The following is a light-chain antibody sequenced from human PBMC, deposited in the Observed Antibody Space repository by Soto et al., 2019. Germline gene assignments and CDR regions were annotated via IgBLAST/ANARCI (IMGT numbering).Light chain of an antibody. J-gene: IGLJ3*02. V-gene: IGLV2-18*01. CDR3: SLKTNSVTWV. Sequence: QSALTQPPSVSGSPGQSVTISCTGTSVDVGLYDLVPWYQQPPGTAPKLLIYQVTNRPSGVPDRFSGSRSANAASLTISGLQAEDEADYYCSLKTNSVTWVFGGGTKLTVL. CDR2: QVT. CDR1: SVDVGLYDL.